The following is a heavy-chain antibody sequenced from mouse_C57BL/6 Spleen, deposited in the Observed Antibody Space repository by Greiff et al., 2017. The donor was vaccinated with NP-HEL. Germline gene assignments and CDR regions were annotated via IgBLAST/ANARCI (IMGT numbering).Heavy chain of an antibody. CDR2: IDPSDSYT. Sequence: QVQLQQPGAELVMPGASVKLSCKASGYTFTSYWMHWVKQRPGQGLEWIGEIDPSDSYTNYNQKFKGKSTLTVDKSSSTAYMQLSSLTSEDSAVYYCARSHWDGDAYWGQGTLVTVSA. V-gene: IGHV1-69*01. J-gene: IGHJ3*01. CDR1: GYTFTSYW. CDR3: ARSHWDGDAY. D-gene: IGHD4-1*01.